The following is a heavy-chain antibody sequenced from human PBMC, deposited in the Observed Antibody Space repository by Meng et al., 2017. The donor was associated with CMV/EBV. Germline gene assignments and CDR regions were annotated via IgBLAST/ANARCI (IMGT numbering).Heavy chain of an antibody. CDR2: ISYDGSNK. CDR3: ARERRYCSSTSCYEGYYYYGMDV. J-gene: IGHJ6*02. V-gene: IGHV3-30-3*01. D-gene: IGHD2-2*01. Sequence: MHWGRQAPGKGLEWVAVISYDGSNKYYADSVKGRFTISRDNSKNTLYLQMNSLRAEDTAVYYCARERRYCSSTSCYEGYYYYGMDVWGQGTTVTVSS.